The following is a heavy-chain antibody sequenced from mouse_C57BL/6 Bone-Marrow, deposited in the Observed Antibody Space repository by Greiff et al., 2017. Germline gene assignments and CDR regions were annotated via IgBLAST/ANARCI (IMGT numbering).Heavy chain of an antibody. CDR1: GFNIKDDY. V-gene: IGHV14-4*01. D-gene: IGHD2-1*01. CDR3: TTSGYYVGAY. CDR2: IDPENGDT. Sequence: VQLQQSGAELVRPGASVKLSCTASGFNIKDDYMHWVKQRPEQGLEWIGWIDPENGDTEYASKFQGKATITADTSSNTAYLQISSLTSEDTAVYYCTTSGYYVGAYWGQGTLVTVSA. J-gene: IGHJ3*01.